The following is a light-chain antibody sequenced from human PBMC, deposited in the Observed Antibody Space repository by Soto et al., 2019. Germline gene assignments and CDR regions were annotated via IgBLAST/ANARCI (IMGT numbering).Light chain of an antibody. CDR1: QGIRNY. CDR3: QQRSNWPA. J-gene: IGKJ1*01. CDR2: DAS. Sequence: EVVLTQSPATLSLSPGERATLSCRASQGIRNYLAWYQQKPGQAPRLLIYDASNRATGIPARFSGSGSGTDFTLTISSLEPEDFAVYYCQQRSNWPACGQGTKVEIK. V-gene: IGKV3-11*01.